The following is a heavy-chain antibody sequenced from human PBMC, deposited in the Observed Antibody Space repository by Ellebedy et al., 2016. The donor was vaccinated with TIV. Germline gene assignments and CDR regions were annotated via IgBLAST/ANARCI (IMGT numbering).Heavy chain of an antibody. D-gene: IGHD7-27*01. CDR2: IYPADSDT. J-gene: IGHJ4*02. V-gene: IGHV5-51*01. CDR3: ARHELGSNAAFDF. Sequence: KVSXXSSGYKFSNHWIAWVRQMPGKGLEWLGVIYPADSDTTYSPSFQGHVTISFDNSITTAYLQWSSLKASDTAMYYCARHELGSNAAFDFWGQGTLVTVSS. CDR1: GYKFSNHW.